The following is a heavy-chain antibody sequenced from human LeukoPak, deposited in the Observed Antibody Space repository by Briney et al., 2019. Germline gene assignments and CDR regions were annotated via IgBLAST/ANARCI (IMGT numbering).Heavy chain of an antibody. J-gene: IGHJ4*02. V-gene: IGHV1-2*02. CDR1: GYIFTGYY. CDR3: ARDFAATGPMYYFDY. Sequence: ASVKVSCKASGYIFTGYYMHWVRQAPGQGLEWMGWINPNSGGTNYAEKFQGKVTMTRDTSISTAYMELGSLRSGDTAVYFCARDFAATGPMYYFDYWGQGTLVTVSS. CDR2: INPNSGGT. D-gene: IGHD1-1*01.